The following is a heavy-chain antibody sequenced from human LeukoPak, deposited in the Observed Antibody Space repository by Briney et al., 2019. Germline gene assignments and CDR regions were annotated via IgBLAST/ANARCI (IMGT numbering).Heavy chain of an antibody. D-gene: IGHD6-13*01. V-gene: IGHV4-39*01. CDR2: LCVGGNT. J-gene: IGHJ3*01. Sequence: SETLSLTCTVSGVITHYWGWIRQSPGEGLEWVGSLCVGGNTFHNPSLKSPVTISVDPSENQLSLRLSFVTAADTAVYYCARLPGYSSSSLGDDAFDVWGQGTMVTVSS. CDR1: GVITHY. CDR3: ARLPGYSSSSLGDDAFDV.